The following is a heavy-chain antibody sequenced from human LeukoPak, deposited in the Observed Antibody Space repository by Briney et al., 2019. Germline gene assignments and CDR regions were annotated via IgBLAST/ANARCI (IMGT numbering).Heavy chain of an antibody. CDR1: GFIVSSNY. Sequence: GGSLTLSFAGTGFIVSSNYINWLRQPRWKGLDWVASIRPGGDTLYADSVKGRFTLSRDNSKNTVYLQMSRLRADDTAVCFCAKDQTTESGSFQFDYWGQGILVTVSS. J-gene: IGHJ4*02. V-gene: IGHV3-66*01. CDR3: AKDQTTESGSFQFDY. CDR2: IRPGGDT. D-gene: IGHD1-26*01.